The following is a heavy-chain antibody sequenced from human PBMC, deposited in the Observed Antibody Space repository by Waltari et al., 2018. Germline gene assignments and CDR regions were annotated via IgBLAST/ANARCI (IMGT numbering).Heavy chain of an antibody. D-gene: IGHD6-19*01. V-gene: IGHV4-39*07. CDR1: GGSISRSSSY. Sequence: QLQLQESGPGLVKPSETLSLTCTVSGGSISRSSSYWGWLRQPPGKGLEWIGSIYYSGSTYYNPSLKSRVTISVDTSKNQFSLKLSSVTAADTAVYYCARTARIAVTGPDYWGQGTLVTVSS. CDR3: ARTARIAVTGPDY. J-gene: IGHJ4*02. CDR2: IYYSGST.